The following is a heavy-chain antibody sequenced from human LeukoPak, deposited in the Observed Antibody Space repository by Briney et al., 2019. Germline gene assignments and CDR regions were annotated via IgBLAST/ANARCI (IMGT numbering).Heavy chain of an antibody. D-gene: IGHD6-19*01. J-gene: IGHJ4*02. CDR2: ISGSGSNT. CDR1: GFTFSSYA. Sequence: GGSLRLSCAASGFTFSSYAVSWVRQAPGKGLEWVAAISGSGSNTYYADYVKGRFTISRGNSKNTLYLQMNSLRAEDAAVYYCGKKTGYSSGWYLESWGQGTLVTVSS. V-gene: IGHV3-23*01. CDR3: GKKTGYSSGWYLES.